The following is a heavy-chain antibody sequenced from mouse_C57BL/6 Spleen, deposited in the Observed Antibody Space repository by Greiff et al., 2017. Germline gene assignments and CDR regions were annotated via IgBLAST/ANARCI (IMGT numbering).Heavy chain of an antibody. CDR3: ARLVRGGYYCDD. CDR1: GYTFTNYW. J-gene: IGHJ2*01. D-gene: IGHD2-2*01. CDR2: IYPGGGYT. V-gene: IGHV1-63*01. Sequence: QVQLQQSGAELVRPGTSVKMSCKASGYTFTNYWIGWAKQRPGHGLEWIGDIYPGGGYTNYNEKFKGKATLTADKSSSTAYMQFSSLTSEDSAIYYGARLVRGGYYCDDWGQGTTLTVSS.